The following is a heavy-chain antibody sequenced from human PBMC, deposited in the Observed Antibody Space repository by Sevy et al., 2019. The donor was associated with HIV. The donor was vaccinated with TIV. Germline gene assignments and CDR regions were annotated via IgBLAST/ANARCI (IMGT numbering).Heavy chain of an antibody. CDR1: GFTISSYG. D-gene: IGHD3-9*01. J-gene: IGHJ4*02. CDR2: ISYDGSNK. Sequence: GGSLRLSCAASGFTISSYGMHWVRQAPGKGLEWVAVISYDGSNKYYADSVKGRFTISRDNSKNTLYLQMNSLRAEDTAVYYCAKAPFVLRYFDWLDGDEKAIDYWGQGTLVTVSS. CDR3: AKAPFVLRYFDWLDGDEKAIDY. V-gene: IGHV3-30*18.